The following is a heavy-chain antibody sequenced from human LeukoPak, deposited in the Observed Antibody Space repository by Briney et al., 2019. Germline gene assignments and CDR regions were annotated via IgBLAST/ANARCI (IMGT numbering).Heavy chain of an antibody. Sequence: SETLSLTCTVSGGSISSTFYYWGWIRQPPGKGLEWIGSVYYSGTTYYSPSLRGRVTISVDTSKNQFSLKLSSVTAADTAVYYCARLTVTTYGSWFDPWGQGTLVTVSS. CDR3: ARLTVTTYGSWFDP. CDR1: GGSISSTFYY. D-gene: IGHD4-17*01. J-gene: IGHJ5*02. V-gene: IGHV4-39*01. CDR2: VYYSGTT.